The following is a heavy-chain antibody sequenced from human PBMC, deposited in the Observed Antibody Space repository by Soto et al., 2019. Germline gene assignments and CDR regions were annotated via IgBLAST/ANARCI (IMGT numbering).Heavy chain of an antibody. CDR2: IYYSGNT. J-gene: IGHJ5*02. V-gene: IGHV4-31*03. CDR3: ARGSFSSSSSWFDP. D-gene: IGHD6-6*01. CDR1: GGSISSGDYY. Sequence: SETLSLPCTVSGGSISSGDYYWSWIRQHPGKGLEWIAYIYYSGNTYYNPSLNSRVSISVDTSKNQFSLRLSSVTAADTAVYYCARGSFSSSSSWFDPWGQGILVTSPQ.